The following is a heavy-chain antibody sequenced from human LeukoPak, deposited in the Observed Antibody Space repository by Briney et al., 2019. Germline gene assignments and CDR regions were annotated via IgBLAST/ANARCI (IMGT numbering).Heavy chain of an antibody. J-gene: IGHJ4*02. CDR3: ARRGGHGGSFDY. D-gene: IGHD4-23*01. CDR1: GGSISSYY. Sequence: PSETLSLTCTVSGGSISSYYWSWIRQPPGKGLEWSVYIYYSGSESTNYNPSLNSRVSISVDTSKNHFSLKLRSVTAADTAVYYCARRGGHGGSFDYWGQGTLVTVSS. V-gene: IGHV4-59*08. CDR2: IYYSGSEST.